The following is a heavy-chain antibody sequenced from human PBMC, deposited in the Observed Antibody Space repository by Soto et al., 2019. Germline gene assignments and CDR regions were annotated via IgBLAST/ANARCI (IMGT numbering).Heavy chain of an antibody. V-gene: IGHV3-11*06. D-gene: IGHD2-21*01. J-gene: IGHJ4*02. CDR3: SRGGGGGLFDL. Sequence: VQLVESGGGLVKPGGSLRLSCASSGFTFSDHYMSWIRRSPGKGLEFLSYISPRTTYKNYADSVKGRFTISRDNAKNSLYLQLNSLRAEDTAIYYCSRGGGGGLFDLWGQGTFVTDSS. CDR1: GFTFSDHY. CDR2: ISPRTTYK.